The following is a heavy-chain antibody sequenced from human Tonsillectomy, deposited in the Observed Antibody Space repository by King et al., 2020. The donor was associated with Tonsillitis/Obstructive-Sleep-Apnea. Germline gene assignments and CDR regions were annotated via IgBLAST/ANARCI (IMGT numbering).Heavy chain of an antibody. CDR2: ISGDGDIT. D-gene: IGHD1-26*01. CDR3: ARDFSRGSVGAEGFDY. V-gene: IGHV3-43*02. J-gene: IGHJ4*02. CDR1: GFTFDDYA. Sequence: VQLVESGGGVVQPGGSLRLSCAASGFTFDDYAMHWVRQAPGKGLEWVSLISGDGDITYYADSVKGRFTISRDNSKNSLYLQMNSLKTEDTALYYCARDFSRGSVGAEGFDYWGQGTLVTVSS.